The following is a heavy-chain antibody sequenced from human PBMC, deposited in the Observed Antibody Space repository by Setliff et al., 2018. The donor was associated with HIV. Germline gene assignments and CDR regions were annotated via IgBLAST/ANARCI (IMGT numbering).Heavy chain of an antibody. D-gene: IGHD3-3*01. CDR3: ARDQSDWFY. CDR2: IYQSGNT. J-gene: IGHJ4*02. Sequence: SETLSLTCTVSGGSISNSRYYWSWIRQPPGKGLEWIGSIYQSGNTNYNPSLESRLTISVDTSKSQFSLKLNSVTAADTAVYYFARDQSDWFYWGQGTLVTVSS. CDR1: GGSISNSRYY. V-gene: IGHV4-39*07.